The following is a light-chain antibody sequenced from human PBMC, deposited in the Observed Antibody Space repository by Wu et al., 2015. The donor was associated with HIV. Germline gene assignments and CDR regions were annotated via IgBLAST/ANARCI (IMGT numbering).Light chain of an antibody. CDR1: QSVSSY. Sequence: EIVMTQSPDTLSVSPGQRATLSCRASQSVSSYLAWFQQKPGQAPRLLIYDASNRATGIPARFSGSGSGTDFTLTISSLEPEDFAVYYCQHRYNWPLTFGQGTRLEIK. CDR2: DAS. V-gene: IGKV3-11*01. CDR3: QHRYNWPLT. J-gene: IGKJ5*01.